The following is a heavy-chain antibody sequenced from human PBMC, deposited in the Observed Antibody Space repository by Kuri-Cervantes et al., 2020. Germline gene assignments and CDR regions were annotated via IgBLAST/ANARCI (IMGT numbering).Heavy chain of an antibody. J-gene: IGHJ4*02. CDR1: GYSISSGYY. Sequence: ESLKISCAVSGYSISSGYYWGWIRQPPGKGLEWIGSIYHSGSTYYNPSLKSRVTISVDMSKNQFSLKLSSVTAADTAVYYCARDYSRSWSRAPFDYWGQGTLVTVSS. D-gene: IGHD6-13*01. V-gene: IGHV4-38-2*02. CDR3: ARDYSRSWSRAPFDY. CDR2: IYHSGST.